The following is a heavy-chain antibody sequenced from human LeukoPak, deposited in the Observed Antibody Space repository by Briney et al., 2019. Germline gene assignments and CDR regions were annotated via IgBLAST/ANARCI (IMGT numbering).Heavy chain of an antibody. Sequence: ASVKVSCKASGYTFTSYAMHWVRRAPGQRLEWMGWINAGNGNTKYSQKFQGRVTITRDTSASTAYMELSSLRSEDTAVYYCARDRKPRGSGHDYWLDWFDPWGQGTLVTVSS. CDR3: ARDRKPRGSGHDYWLDWFDP. D-gene: IGHD5-12*01. J-gene: IGHJ5*02. V-gene: IGHV1-3*01. CDR2: INAGNGNT. CDR1: GYTFTSYA.